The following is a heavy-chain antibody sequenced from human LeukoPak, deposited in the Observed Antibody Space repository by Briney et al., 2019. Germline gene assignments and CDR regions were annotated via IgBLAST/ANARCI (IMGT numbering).Heavy chain of an antibody. D-gene: IGHD3-22*01. J-gene: IGHJ4*02. CDR2: IYYSGST. V-gene: IGHV4-39*01. Sequence: PSETLSLTCTVSGGSISSSSYYWGWIRQPPGKGLEWIGSIYYSGSTYYNPSLKSRVTISVDTSKNQFSLKLSSVTAADTAVYYCATWYYYDSSGYLDYWGQGTLVTVSS. CDR3: ATWYYYDSSGYLDY. CDR1: GGSISSSSYY.